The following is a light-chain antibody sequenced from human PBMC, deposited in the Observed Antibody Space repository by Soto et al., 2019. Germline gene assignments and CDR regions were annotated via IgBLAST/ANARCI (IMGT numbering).Light chain of an antibody. CDR2: DVS. V-gene: IGKV3-11*01. CDR3: QQYDDSARYK. J-gene: IGKJ2*01. CDR1: QSVGSS. Sequence: EIVLTQSPATLSLSPGERASLSCRASQSVGSSLAWYQHKSGQAPRLLIYDVSNRSTGIPARFSGSGSGTDFTLTISSLEPEDFAVYYCQQYDDSARYKFGQGTNLDIK.